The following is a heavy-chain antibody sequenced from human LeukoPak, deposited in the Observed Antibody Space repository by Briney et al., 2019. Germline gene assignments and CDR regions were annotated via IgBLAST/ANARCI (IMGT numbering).Heavy chain of an antibody. V-gene: IGHV4-59*01. Sequence: SETLSLTCAVYGGSSSGYYWSWIRQPPGKGLEWIGYIYYSGSTNYNPSLKSRVTISVDTSKNQFSLKLSSVTAADTAVYYCARGGDYSNDFFDYWGQGTLVTVSS. CDR2: IYYSGST. J-gene: IGHJ4*02. CDR3: ARGGDYSNDFFDY. D-gene: IGHD4-11*01. CDR1: GGSSSGYY.